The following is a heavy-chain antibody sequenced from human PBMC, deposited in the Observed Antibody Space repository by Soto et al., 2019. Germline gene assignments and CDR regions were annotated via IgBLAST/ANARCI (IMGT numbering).Heavy chain of an antibody. CDR3: ARPRTYAWYFDF. J-gene: IGHJ4*02. Sequence: GGSLRLSCTTSGFTFSNSWMSWVRQAPGKGLEWVANINQYGSEKYYVDSVKGRFTISRDNAENSLYLQINSLRADDTAVYYCARPRTYAWYFDFWGQGTLVTVSS. CDR1: GFTFSNSW. V-gene: IGHV3-7*01. CDR2: INQYGSEK. D-gene: IGHD4-17*01.